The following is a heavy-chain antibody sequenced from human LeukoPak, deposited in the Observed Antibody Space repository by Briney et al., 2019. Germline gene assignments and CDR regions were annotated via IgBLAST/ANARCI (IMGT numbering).Heavy chain of an antibody. J-gene: IGHJ4*02. CDR1: GFIVTNNY. V-gene: IGHV3-66*01. Sequence: GGSLRLSCTASGFIVTNNYINWVRQAPGKGLEWVSLVYSGGSTYYADSVKGRFTISRDNSKNMVYLQMNSLRAEDTAMYYCARAPQPVLFDTCGWGQGPLVPVSS. D-gene: IGHD2/OR15-2a*01. CDR2: VYSGGST. CDR3: ARAPQPVLFDTCG.